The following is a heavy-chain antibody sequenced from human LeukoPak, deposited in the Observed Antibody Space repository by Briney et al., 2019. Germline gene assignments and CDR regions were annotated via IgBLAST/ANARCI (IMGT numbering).Heavy chain of an antibody. J-gene: IGHJ6*03. Sequence: PSETLSLTCTVSGGSISSYYWSWIRQPAGKGLEWIGRIYTSGSTNYNPSLKSPVTMSVDTSKNQFSLKLSSVTAADTAVYYCAREYSSPKISDPVISYYYMDVWGKGTTVTVSS. CDR1: GGSISSYY. V-gene: IGHV4-4*07. CDR2: IYTSGST. CDR3: AREYSSPKISDPVISYYYMDV. D-gene: IGHD6-13*01.